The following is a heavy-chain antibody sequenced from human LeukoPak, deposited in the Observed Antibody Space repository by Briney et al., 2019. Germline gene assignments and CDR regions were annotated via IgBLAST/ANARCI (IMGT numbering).Heavy chain of an antibody. CDR3: ARGAPPGPHYCTNGVCYYYYYYMDV. CDR1: GYTFTGDY. D-gene: IGHD2-8*01. V-gene: IGHV1-46*01. Sequence: GASVKVSCKTSGYTFTGDYMHWVRQAPGQGLEWMGIINPSGGSTSYAQKFQGRVTMTRDMSTSTVYMELSSLRSEDEAVYYCARGAPPGPHYCTNGVCYYYYYYMDVWGKGTTVTVSS. CDR2: INPSGGST. J-gene: IGHJ6*03.